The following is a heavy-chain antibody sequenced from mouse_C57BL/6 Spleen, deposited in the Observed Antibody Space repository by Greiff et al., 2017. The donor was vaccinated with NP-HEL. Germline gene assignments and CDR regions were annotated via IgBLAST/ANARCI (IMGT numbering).Heavy chain of an antibody. CDR3: APTTVVATEGAMDY. CDR1: GYTFTSYW. CDR2: INPSSGYT. V-gene: IGHV1-7*01. J-gene: IGHJ4*01. D-gene: IGHD1-1*01. Sequence: VQLQQSGAELAKPGASVKLSCKASGYTFTSYWMHWVKQRPGQGLEWIGYINPSSGYTKYNQKFKDKATLTADKYSSTAYMQLSSLTYEDSAVYYCAPTTVVATEGAMDYWGQGTSVTVSS.